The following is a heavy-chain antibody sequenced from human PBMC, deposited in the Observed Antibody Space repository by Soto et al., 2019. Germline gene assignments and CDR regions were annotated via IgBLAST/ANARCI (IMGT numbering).Heavy chain of an antibody. CDR2: ISSSSSYI. V-gene: IGHV3-21*01. J-gene: IGHJ5*02. CDR3: ARDLGYSSSGNWFDP. CDR1: GFTFSSYS. Sequence: GGSLRLSCAASGFTFSSYSMNWVRQAPGKGLEWVSSISSSSSYIYYADSVKGRFTISRDNAKNSLYLQMNSLRAEDTAVYYCARDLGYSSSGNWFDPWGQGTLVTVSS. D-gene: IGHD6-13*01.